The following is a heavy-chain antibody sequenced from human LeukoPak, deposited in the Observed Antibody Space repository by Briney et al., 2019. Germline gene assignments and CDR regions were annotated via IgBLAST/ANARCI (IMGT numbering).Heavy chain of an antibody. Sequence: ASVKVSCKASGYTFTGYYMHWVRQAPGQGLEWMGWINPNSGGTNYAQKFQGRVTMTRDTSISTAYMELSRLRSDDTAVYYCARDGGYCSSTSSYHWFDPWGQGTLVTVSS. D-gene: IGHD2-2*01. CDR3: ARDGGYCSSTSSYHWFDP. CDR1: GYTFTGYY. V-gene: IGHV1-2*02. J-gene: IGHJ5*02. CDR2: INPNSGGT.